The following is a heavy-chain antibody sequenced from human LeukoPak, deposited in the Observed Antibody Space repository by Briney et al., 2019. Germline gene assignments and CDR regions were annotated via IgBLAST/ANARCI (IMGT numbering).Heavy chain of an antibody. CDR3: ARIRELLSIHAFDI. CDR1: GFTFSSYS. J-gene: IGHJ3*02. V-gene: IGHV3-21*01. D-gene: IGHD1-26*01. Sequence: GGSLRLSCAASGFTFSSYSMNWVRQAPGRGLEGVSSISSSSSYIFYSDSLKGRFTISRDNAKNSLYLQMNSLRAEDTAVYYCARIRELLSIHAFDIWGQGTMVTVSS. CDR2: ISSSSSYI.